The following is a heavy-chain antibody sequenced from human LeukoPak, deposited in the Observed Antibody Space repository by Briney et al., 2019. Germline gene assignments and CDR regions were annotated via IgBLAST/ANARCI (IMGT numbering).Heavy chain of an antibody. V-gene: IGHV1-18*01. CDR3: ARDHLLFRQPPNWFDP. CDR2: ISAYNGNT. D-gene: IGHD1-14*01. CDR1: GYTFTSYG. J-gene: IGHJ5*02. Sequence: ASVKVSCKASGYTFTSYGISWVRQAPGQGLEWMGWISAYNGNTHYAQKLQGRVTMTTDTSTNTAYMELRSLRSDDTAVYYCARDHLLFRQPPNWFDPWGQGTLVTVSS.